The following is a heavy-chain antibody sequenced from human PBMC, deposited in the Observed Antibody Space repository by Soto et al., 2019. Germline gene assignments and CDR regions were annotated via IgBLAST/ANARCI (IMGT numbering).Heavy chain of an antibody. V-gene: IGHV1-2*04. Sequence: QVQLVQSGAEVKKPGASMKVSCKASGYTFTGQYIHWVRQAPGQGLEWMGWINPNSGGTNYAQTFQGWVTMTRDTSISTAYMELSRLRSDDTAVYYCASGYCSSTSCHFDYWGQGTLVTVSS. CDR3: ASGYCSSTSCHFDY. D-gene: IGHD2-2*01. J-gene: IGHJ4*02. CDR1: GYTFTGQY. CDR2: INPNSGGT.